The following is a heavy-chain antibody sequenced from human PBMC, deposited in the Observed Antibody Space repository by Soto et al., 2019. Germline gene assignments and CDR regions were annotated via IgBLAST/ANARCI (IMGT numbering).Heavy chain of an antibody. CDR3: ARDSNDTAMVPLVYYYGMDV. V-gene: IGHV1-69*13. D-gene: IGHD5-18*01. J-gene: IGHJ6*02. CDR1: GGTFSSYA. CDR2: IIPIFGTA. Sequence: SVKVTCKASGGTFSSYAISWVRQAPGQGLEWMGGIIPIFGTANYAQKFQGRVTITADESTSTAYMELSSLRSEDTAVYYCARDSNDTAMVPLVYYYGMDVWGQGTTVTVSS.